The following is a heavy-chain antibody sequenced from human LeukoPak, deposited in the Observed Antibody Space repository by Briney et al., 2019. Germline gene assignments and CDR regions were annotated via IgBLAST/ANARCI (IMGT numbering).Heavy chain of an antibody. CDR1: GFTFDDYA. CDR3: ARDKIAAAGTDFYYGMDV. V-gene: IGHV3-9*01. Sequence: GGSLRLSCAASGFTFDDYAMHWVRQAPGKGLEWVSGISWNSGSIGYADSVKGRFTISRDNAKNSLYLQMNSLRAEDTAVYYCARDKIAAAGTDFYYGMDVWGQGTTVTVSS. CDR2: ISWNSGSI. D-gene: IGHD6-13*01. J-gene: IGHJ6*02.